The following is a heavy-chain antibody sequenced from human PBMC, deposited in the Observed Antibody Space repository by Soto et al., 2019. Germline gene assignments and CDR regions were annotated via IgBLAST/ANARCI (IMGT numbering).Heavy chain of an antibody. Sequence: XGALRRTGVASGFTSSSYCMSWVRQAPGKGLEWVANIKSDGSEMYYVDSVKGRFTISRDNARKSLYLQMNSLRVEDTALYYCARDLGVVITAEYFQYWGQGTLVTVSP. V-gene: IGHV3-7*03. CDR2: IKSDGSEM. J-gene: IGHJ1*01. D-gene: IGHD3-22*01. CDR1: GFTSSSYC. CDR3: ARDLGVVITAEYFQY.